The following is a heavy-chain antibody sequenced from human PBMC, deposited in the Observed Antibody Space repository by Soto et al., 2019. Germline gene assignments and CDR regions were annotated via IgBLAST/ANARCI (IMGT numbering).Heavy chain of an antibody. CDR2: IRWNGSSI. D-gene: IGHD3-3*01. Sequence: PGGSLRLSCAASGLTFDDYAMHWVRQAPGKGLEWVSVIRWNGSSIDYADSVKGRFTISRDNSKNTLYLQMNSLRAEDTAVYYCARDVTIFEVVHFDPWGQGTLVTVSS. CDR1: GLTFDDYA. CDR3: ARDVTIFEVVHFDP. J-gene: IGHJ5*02. V-gene: IGHV3-33*08.